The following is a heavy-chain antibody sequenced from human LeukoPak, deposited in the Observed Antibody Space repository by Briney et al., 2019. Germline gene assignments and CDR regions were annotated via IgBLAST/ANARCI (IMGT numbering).Heavy chain of an antibody. V-gene: IGHV3-21*01. J-gene: IGHJ6*03. D-gene: IGHD1-26*01. Sequence: GGSLRLSCAASGFTFSSNSMNWVRQAPGKGLEGVSSITSSSSYIYYADSVKGRFTISRDNAKNSLYLQINSLRAEDTAVYYCARDPYSGGYGDYYYYYMDVWGKGTTVTISS. CDR1: GFTFSSNS. CDR3: ARDPYSGGYGDYYYYYMDV. CDR2: ITSSSSYI.